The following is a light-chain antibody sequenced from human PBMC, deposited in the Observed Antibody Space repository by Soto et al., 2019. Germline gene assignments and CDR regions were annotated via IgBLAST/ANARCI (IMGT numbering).Light chain of an antibody. CDR1: QSVSSD. V-gene: IGKV3-15*01. CDR2: GAS. J-gene: IGKJ5*01. Sequence: EIVMTQSPAILSVSPGETATLSCRASQSVSSDLAWYQQKLGQAPRLLIYGASTRATGISARFSGSGSGTDFTLTITRLEPEDSAVYFCQQYTGPPTTFGQGTRLEIK. CDR3: QQYTGPPTT.